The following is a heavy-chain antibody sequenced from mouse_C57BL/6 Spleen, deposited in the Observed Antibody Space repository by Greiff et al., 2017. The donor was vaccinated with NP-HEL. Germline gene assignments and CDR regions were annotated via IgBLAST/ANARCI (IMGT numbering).Heavy chain of an antibody. J-gene: IGHJ1*03. V-gene: IGHV3-6*01. CDR3: AREGRAEGWYFDV. CDR2: ISYDGSN. Sequence: EVKLQESGPGLVKPSQSLSLTCSVTGYSITSGYYWNWIRQFPGNKLEWMGYISYDGSNNYNPSLKNRISITRDTSKNQFFLTLISVTTEDTAAYYCAREGRAEGWYFDVWGTGTTVTVSS. D-gene: IGHD3-3*01. CDR1: GYSITSGYY.